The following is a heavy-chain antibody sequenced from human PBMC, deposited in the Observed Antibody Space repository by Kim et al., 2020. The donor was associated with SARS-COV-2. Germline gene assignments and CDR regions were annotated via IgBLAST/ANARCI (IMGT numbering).Heavy chain of an antibody. J-gene: IGHJ4*02. V-gene: IGHV4-31*02. Sequence: YYTPSLKSRVTISVDTSKNQFSLKLSSVTAADTAVYYCARGPSSSWYLSYWGQGTLVTVSS. CDR3: ARGPSSSWYLSY. D-gene: IGHD6-13*01.